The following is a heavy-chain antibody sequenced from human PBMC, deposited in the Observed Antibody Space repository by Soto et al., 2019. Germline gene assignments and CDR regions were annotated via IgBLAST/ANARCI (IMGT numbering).Heavy chain of an antibody. CDR2: MNPYSGDT. CDR3: ATGSPGPGDH. CDR1: GYTFTNFH. D-gene: IGHD3-10*01. J-gene: IGHJ4*02. Sequence: QVQLVQSGAEVRKPGASVKVSCKASGYTFTNFHFNWVRQATGQGLEWIGWMNPYSGDTGYEQNFQGRVPLTRDTSINTTYREMTCLTSDVAAVYDCATGSPGPGDHWGQGTPVTVSS. V-gene: IGHV1-8*02.